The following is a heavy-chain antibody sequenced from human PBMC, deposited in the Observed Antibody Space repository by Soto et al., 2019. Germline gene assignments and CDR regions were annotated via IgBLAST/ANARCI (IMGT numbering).Heavy chain of an antibody. CDR2: INTYNGNT. CDR1: GYTFTNYG. D-gene: IGHD6-13*01. Sequence: QVHLVQSGGEVKKPGASVKVSCKASGYTFTNYGVNWVRQAPGQGLEWMGWINTYNGNTNYAQRLQGRVPLTTDAATRTAYMELRSLTSDDTAVYYCARVSSPAAFDYWGQGTLVTVSS. V-gene: IGHV1-18*01. CDR3: ARVSSPAAFDY. J-gene: IGHJ4*02.